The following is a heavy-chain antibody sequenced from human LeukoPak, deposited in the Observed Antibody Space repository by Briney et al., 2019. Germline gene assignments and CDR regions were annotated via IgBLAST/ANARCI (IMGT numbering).Heavy chain of an antibody. CDR2: ISSSGSTI. D-gene: IGHD6-13*01. CDR3: ARDSSSSCYDY. Sequence: GGSLRLSCAASGFTFGDYYMSWIRQAPGKGLEWVSYISSSGSTIYYADSVKGRFTISRDNAKNSLYLQMNGLRAEDTAVYYCARDSSSSCYDYWGQGTLVTVSS. CDR1: GFTFGDYY. J-gene: IGHJ4*02. V-gene: IGHV3-11*01.